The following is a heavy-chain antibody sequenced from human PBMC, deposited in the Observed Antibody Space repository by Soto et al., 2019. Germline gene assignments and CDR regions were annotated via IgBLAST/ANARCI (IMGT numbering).Heavy chain of an antibody. V-gene: IGHV3-7*01. J-gene: IGHJ6*02. Sequence: PGGSLRLSCVASGFTFSGYWMTWVRQAPGKGLQWVAHIKEHGSEEYYVDSVKGRFTISRDNAKNSLFLQMNSLRADDTAVYYCARTVPTYDWNSFYYYGMDVWGQGTAVTVSS. CDR3: ARTVPTYDWNSFYYYGMDV. CDR2: IKEHGSEE. D-gene: IGHD1-20*01. CDR1: GFTFSGYW.